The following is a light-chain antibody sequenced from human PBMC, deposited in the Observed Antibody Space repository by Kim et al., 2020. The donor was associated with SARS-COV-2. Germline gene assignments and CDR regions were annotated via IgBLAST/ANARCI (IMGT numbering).Light chain of an antibody. Sequence: SLSPGQPARITCSGDALAEKYVRWFQQKPGQAPVLVIYKDSERPSGIPERFSGSSSGTTVTLTITGAQVEDEADYYCYSAADNNRVFGGGTQLTVL. J-gene: IGLJ3*02. CDR3: YSAADNNRV. V-gene: IGLV3-27*01. CDR2: KDS. CDR1: ALAEKY.